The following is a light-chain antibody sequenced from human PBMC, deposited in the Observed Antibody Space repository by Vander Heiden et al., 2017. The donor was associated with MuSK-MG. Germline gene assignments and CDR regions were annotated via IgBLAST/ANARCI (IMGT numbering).Light chain of an antibody. V-gene: IGKV3-15*01. CDR1: QSVSSN. CDR2: GAA. CDR3: QQYDNRPPGALT. J-gene: IGKJ4*01. Sequence: EIVLTPSPATLSVSPGERATLSCRSSQSVSSNLAWYQQKPGQAPRLLIYGAATRATGIPARFSGSGSGTEFTLSISSLQSADFAVYYCQQYDNRPPGALTFGGGTKVEIK.